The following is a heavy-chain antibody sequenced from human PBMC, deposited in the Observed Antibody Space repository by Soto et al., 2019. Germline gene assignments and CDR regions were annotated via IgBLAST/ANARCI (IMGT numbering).Heavy chain of an antibody. V-gene: IGHV1-69*06. D-gene: IGHD1-26*01. CDR1: GGTFSSYA. CDR3: ARELVSGIVGATGWFDP. Sequence: QVQLVQSGAEVKKPGSSVNVSCKASGGTFSSYAISWVRQAPGQGLEWMGGIIPIFGTANYAQKFQGRVTITADKSTSTAYMELSSLRSEDTAVYYCARELVSGIVGATGWFDPWGQGTLVTVSS. J-gene: IGHJ5*02. CDR2: IIPIFGTA.